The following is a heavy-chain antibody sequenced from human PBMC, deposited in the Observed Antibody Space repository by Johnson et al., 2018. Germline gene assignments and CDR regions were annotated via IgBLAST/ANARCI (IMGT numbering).Heavy chain of an antibody. CDR2: ISYDGSNK. J-gene: IGHJ3*02. V-gene: IGHV3-30-3*01. Sequence: QVQLVQSGGGVVQPGRSXRLSCAASGFTFSSYAMHWVRQAPGKGLEWVAVISYDGSNKYYADSVKGRFTISRDNSKKPLYLQMNSLRAEDTAVYYCWNNYYESPSVVDAFDIWGQGTMVTVSS. D-gene: IGHD3-22*01. CDR1: GFTFSSYA. CDR3: WNNYYESPSVVDAFDI.